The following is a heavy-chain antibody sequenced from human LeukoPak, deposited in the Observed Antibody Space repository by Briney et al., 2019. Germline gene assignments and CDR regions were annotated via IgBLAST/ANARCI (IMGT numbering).Heavy chain of an antibody. J-gene: IGHJ4*02. Sequence: ASVKVSCKTSGYTFTDCYIHWVRQAPGQRLEWMGRINPRSGGINYAQKFQGRVTMTRDTAISTAYMDLSGLRSDDTAVYYCAREAGGSDTYYLDYWGQGVLVTVSS. CDR3: AREAGGSDTYYLDY. D-gene: IGHD1-26*01. V-gene: IGHV1-2*06. CDR1: GYTFTDCY. CDR2: INPRSGGI.